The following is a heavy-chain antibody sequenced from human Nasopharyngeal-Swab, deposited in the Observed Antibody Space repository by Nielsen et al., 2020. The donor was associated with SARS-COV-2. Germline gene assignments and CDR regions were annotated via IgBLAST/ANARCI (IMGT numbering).Heavy chain of an antibody. CDR2: IYYSGST. CDR3: ARGGRGIFGVVTNFDY. J-gene: IGHJ4*02. Sequence: RQAPGKELEWIGYIYYSGSTNYNPSLKSRVTISVDTSKNQFSLKLSSVTAADTAVYYCARGGRGIFGVVTNFDYWGQGTLVTVSS. D-gene: IGHD3-3*01. V-gene: IGHV4-59*01.